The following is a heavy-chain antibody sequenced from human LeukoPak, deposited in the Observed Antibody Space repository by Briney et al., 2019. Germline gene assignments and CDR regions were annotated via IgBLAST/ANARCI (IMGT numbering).Heavy chain of an antibody. Sequence: GGSLRLSCAASGFTFSNYAMSWVRQAPGRGLEWVSAVSGGGDSTYYPDSVKGRFTISRDNSRNTVYLQMSSLRAEDTALYYCAKDSAHSYYYGSGSYYQFWGQGTLVTVSS. CDR3: AKDSAHSYYYGSGSYYQF. J-gene: IGHJ4*02. CDR2: VSGGGDST. CDR1: GFTFSNYA. D-gene: IGHD3-10*01. V-gene: IGHV3-23*01.